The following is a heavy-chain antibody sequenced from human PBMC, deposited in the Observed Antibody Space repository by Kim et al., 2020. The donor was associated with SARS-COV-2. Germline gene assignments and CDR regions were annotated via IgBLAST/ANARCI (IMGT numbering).Heavy chain of an antibody. D-gene: IGHD2-2*02. CDR3: ARDRTDSESYCSSTSCYRGYYYYGMDV. V-gene: IGHV4-59*13. J-gene: IGHJ6*02. Sequence: SETLSLTCTVSGGSISSYYWSWIRQPPGKGLEWIGYIYYSGSTNYNPSLKSRVTISVDTSKNQFSLKLSSVTAADTAVYYCARDRTDSESYCSSTSCYRGYYYYGMDVWGQGTTVTVSS. CDR1: GGSISSYY. CDR2: IYYSGST.